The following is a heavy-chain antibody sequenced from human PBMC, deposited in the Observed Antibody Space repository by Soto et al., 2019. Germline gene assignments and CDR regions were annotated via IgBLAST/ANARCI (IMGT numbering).Heavy chain of an antibody. J-gene: IGHJ4*02. D-gene: IGHD3-22*01. CDR2: LYYGRSA. Sequence: QVQLQESGPGLVKPSETLSLTCAVSGDSISSYYCMWIRQPPGKGLESIGYLYYGRSANYNPSLKIRFTMSMXTSTTQCSLTLSSMTAADTAVYYCALRSMAVVPEYWGQGTLVTVSS. CDR1: GDSISSYY. V-gene: IGHV4-59*01. CDR3: ALRSMAVVPEY.